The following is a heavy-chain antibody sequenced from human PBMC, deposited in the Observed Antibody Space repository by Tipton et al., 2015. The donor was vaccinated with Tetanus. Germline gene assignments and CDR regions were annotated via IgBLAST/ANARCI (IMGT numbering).Heavy chain of an antibody. CDR1: GGSISTYY. V-gene: IGHV4-59*01. CDR3: ARDRGLTAGGGMGRDV. Sequence: TLSLTCTVSGGSISTYYWSWIRQPPGKGLEWIGYIFYSGNTNYNPSLKTRVTISVDTSKNQFSLKLSSVTAADTAVYYCARDRGLTAGGGMGRDVWGQGTPVPVSS. CDR2: IFYSGNT. D-gene: IGHD2-21*02. J-gene: IGHJ6*02.